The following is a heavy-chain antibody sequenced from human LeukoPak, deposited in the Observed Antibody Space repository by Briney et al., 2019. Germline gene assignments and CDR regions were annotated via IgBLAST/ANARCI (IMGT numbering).Heavy chain of an antibody. CDR3: ARLTEDYYDSSGTSYYMDV. Sequence: PSETLSLTCTVSGGSISSYYWSWIRQPPGKGLEWIGYIYYSGSTNYNPSLKSRVTISVDTSKNQFSLKLSSVTAADTAVYYCARLTEDYYDSSGTSYYMDVWGKGTTVTVSS. CDR2: IYYSGST. D-gene: IGHD3-22*01. V-gene: IGHV4-59*01. CDR1: GGSISSYY. J-gene: IGHJ6*03.